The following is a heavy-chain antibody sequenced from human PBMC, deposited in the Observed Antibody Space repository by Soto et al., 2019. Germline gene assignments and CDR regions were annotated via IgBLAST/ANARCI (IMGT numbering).Heavy chain of an antibody. J-gene: IGHJ4*02. CDR2: IYHSGST. CDR3: ARGTADIVVVPAAMSSDYFDY. CDR1: GGSISSGGYS. Sequence: PSETLSLTCAVSGGSISSGGYSWSWIRQPPGKGLEWFGYIYHSGSTYYNPSLKSRVTISVDRSKNQFSLKLSSVTAADTAVYYCARGTADIVVVPAAMSSDYFDYWGQGTLVTVSS. V-gene: IGHV4-30-2*01. D-gene: IGHD2-2*01.